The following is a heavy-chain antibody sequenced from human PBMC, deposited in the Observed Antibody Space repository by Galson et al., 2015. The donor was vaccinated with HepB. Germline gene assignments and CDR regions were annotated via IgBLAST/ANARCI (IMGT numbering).Heavy chain of an antibody. CDR1: GYSFTAYY. CDR2: MNSYGGGT. V-gene: IGHV1-2*06. D-gene: IGHD1-1*01. J-gene: IGHJ4*02. Sequence: GYSFTAYYIHWVRQAPGQGLEWMGRMNSYGGGTSYAQNFQSRVTMTRDTSISTAYMELRRLRSDDTAFYFCAREALERGENDYWGQGTLVTVSS. CDR3: AREALERGENDY.